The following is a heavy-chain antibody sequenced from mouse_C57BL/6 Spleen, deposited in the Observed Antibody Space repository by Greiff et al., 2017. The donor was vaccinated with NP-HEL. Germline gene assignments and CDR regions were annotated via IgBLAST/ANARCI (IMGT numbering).Heavy chain of an antibody. CDR1: GFTFSSYA. J-gene: IGHJ2*01. V-gene: IGHV5-4*01. CDR3: AREGGNYETYFDY. D-gene: IGHD2-1*01. CDR2: ISDGGSYT. Sequence: EVMLVESGGGLVKPGGSLKLSCAASGFTFSSYAMSWVRQTPEKRLEWVATISDGGSYTYYPDNVKGRFTISRDNAKNNLYLQMSHLMSEDTAMYYCAREGGNYETYFDYWGQGTTLTVSS.